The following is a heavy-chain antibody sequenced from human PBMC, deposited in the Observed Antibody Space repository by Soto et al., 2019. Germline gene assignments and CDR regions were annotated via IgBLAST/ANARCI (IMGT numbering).Heavy chain of an antibody. CDR2: IYWDDDK. J-gene: IGHJ3*02. V-gene: IGHV2-5*02. Sequence: QITLKESGPTLVKPTQTLTLTCTFSGFSLSTSGVGVGWIRQPPGKAMEWLALIYWDDDKRYSPSLKSRLTITKDTYKNQVVLTMTNMDPVDTATYYCAHSRTNWNSVRDAFYIWGQGTMVTVSS. CDR1: GFSLSTSGVG. CDR3: AHSRTNWNSVRDAFYI. D-gene: IGHD1-7*01.